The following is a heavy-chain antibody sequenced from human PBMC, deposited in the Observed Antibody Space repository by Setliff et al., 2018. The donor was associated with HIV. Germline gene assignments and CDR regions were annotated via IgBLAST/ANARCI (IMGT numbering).Heavy chain of an antibody. CDR1: GYTFTSYA. Sequence: ASVKVSCKASGYTFTSYAMHWVRQAPGQRLEWMGWINAGNGNTKYSQKFQGRVTITADKSTSTAYMELSSLRSEDTAVYYCARVAGGYYFDYWGQGTLVTVFS. CDR3: ARVAGGYYFDY. CDR2: INAGNGNT. J-gene: IGHJ4*02. V-gene: IGHV1-3*01.